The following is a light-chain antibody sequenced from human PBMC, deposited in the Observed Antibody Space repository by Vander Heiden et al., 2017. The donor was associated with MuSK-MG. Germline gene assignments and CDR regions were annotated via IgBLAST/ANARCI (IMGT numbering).Light chain of an antibody. CDR3: QSYDSSLSGCV. CDR1: SSNIGAGYN. J-gene: IGLJ1*01. Sequence: SMRTQPPSVSGAPRQTVTISCTGSSSNIGAGYNVHWYQQLPGRATKDLIYGHNSRPSGVPDRFSGSKSGTSASLAITGLQAEDEADYYCQSYDSSLSGCVFGTGTKVNV. V-gene: IGLV1-40*01. CDR2: GHN.